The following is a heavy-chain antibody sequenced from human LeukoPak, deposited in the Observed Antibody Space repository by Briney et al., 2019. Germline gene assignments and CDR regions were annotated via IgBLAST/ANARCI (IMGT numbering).Heavy chain of an antibody. Sequence: GGSLRLSCSSSGFTFSSYGMHWVRQAPGKGLEWVAFIRYDGSNKYYADSVKGRFTISRDNSKNTLYLQMNSLRAEDTAVYYCAMPDSLRYFDWLLSFDYWGQGTLVTVSS. CDR3: AMPDSLRYFDWLLSFDY. J-gene: IGHJ4*02. CDR2: IRYDGSNK. CDR1: GFTFSSYG. V-gene: IGHV3-30*02. D-gene: IGHD3-9*01.